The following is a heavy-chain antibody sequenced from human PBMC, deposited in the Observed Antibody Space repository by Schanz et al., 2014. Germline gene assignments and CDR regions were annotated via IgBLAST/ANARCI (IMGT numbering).Heavy chain of an antibody. V-gene: IGHV3-11*01. CDR3: ARYGFRKFGVVYGLAV. D-gene: IGHD3-3*01. Sequence: QVQLLESGGGLFKPGGSLRLSCAGSGFTFADSYMTWIRQAPWKGLEWISYVSSYDTTVSYADSVKGRFTISRDNAKNSVYLQMNSLRVEDTAVYYCARYGFRKFGVVYGLAVWGQGTTVTVS. CDR1: GFTFADSY. J-gene: IGHJ6*02. CDR2: VSSYDTTV.